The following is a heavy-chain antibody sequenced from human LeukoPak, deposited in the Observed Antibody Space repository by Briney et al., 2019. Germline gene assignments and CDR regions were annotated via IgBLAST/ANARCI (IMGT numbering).Heavy chain of an antibody. D-gene: IGHD3-10*01. J-gene: IGHJ4*02. CDR3: ARYDYGSGKYYFDY. CDR2: IYYSGST. Sequence: KPSETLSLTCTVSGGSISSYYWSWIRQPPGKGLEWIGYIYYSGSTNYNPSLKSRVTISVDTSKNQFSLKLSSVTAADTAVYYCARYDYGSGKYYFDYWGQGTLVTVSS. V-gene: IGHV4-59*01. CDR1: GGSISSYY.